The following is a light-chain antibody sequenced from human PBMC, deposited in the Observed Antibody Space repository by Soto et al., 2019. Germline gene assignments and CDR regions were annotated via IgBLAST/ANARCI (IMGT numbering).Light chain of an antibody. Sequence: EIVLTQSPGTLSSSPGERATLSCRASQSVISRNLAWYQQKPGQAPRLLIYGASSRPTGIPDRFSGGVSGTYFAPTISSLEPEAFAVYYCQQYGSSPQPITFGQGTRLEIK. J-gene: IGKJ5*01. V-gene: IGKV3-20*01. CDR2: GAS. CDR3: QQYGSSPQPIT. CDR1: QSVISRN.